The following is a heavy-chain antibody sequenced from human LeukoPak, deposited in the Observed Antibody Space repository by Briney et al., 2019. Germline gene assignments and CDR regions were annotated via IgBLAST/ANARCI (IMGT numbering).Heavy chain of an antibody. CDR2: INPSGGST. CDR3: ARSYGDFDY. D-gene: IGHD4-17*01. J-gene: IGHJ4*02. Sequence: ASVKVSCKASGYPFTSYYMHWVRQAPGQGLGWMGIINPSGGSTSYAQKFQGRVTMTRDTSTSTVYMEPSSLRSEDTAVYYCARSYGDFDYWGQGTLVTVSS. V-gene: IGHV1-46*01. CDR1: GYPFTSYY.